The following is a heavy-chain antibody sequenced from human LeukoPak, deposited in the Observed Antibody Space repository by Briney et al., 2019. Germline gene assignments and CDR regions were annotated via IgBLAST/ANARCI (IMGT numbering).Heavy chain of an antibody. CDR2: LPPDELGI. Sequence: PGGSLRLSCAASGFTFTNYWMHWVRQAPGMGLVWVSRLPPDELGIIYADSVKGRFTVSRDNAKNTVYLQMNNLRVDDTAMYYCVGTIASRGSEYGGQGALVTVSS. J-gene: IGHJ4*02. CDR3: VGTIASRGSEY. V-gene: IGHV3-74*01. D-gene: IGHD6-6*01. CDR1: GFTFTNYW.